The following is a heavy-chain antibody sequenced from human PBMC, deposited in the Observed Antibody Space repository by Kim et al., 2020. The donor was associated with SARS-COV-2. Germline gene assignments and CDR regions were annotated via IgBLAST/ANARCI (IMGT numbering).Heavy chain of an antibody. V-gene: IGHV3-64D*09. J-gene: IGHJ4*02. D-gene: IGHD4-17*01. CDR3: VKDYGDYGGYFDY. Sequence: YADAVQCRFTLSRDNSKNTLYLQMSSLRAEDTAVYYCVKDYGDYGGYFDYWGQGTLVTVSS.